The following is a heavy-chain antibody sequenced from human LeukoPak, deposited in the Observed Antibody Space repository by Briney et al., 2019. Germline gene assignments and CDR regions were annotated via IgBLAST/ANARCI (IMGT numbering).Heavy chain of an antibody. D-gene: IGHD3-22*01. J-gene: IGHJ4*02. CDR3: ARVLPYYYDSSGYPDY. V-gene: IGHV1-18*01. CDR1: GYTFTSYG. Sequence: EASVKVSYKASGYTFTSYGISWVRQAPGQGLEWMGWISAYNGNTNYAQKLQGRVTMTTDTSTSTAYMELRSLRSDDTAVYYCARVLPYYYDSSGYPDYWGQGTLVTVSS. CDR2: ISAYNGNT.